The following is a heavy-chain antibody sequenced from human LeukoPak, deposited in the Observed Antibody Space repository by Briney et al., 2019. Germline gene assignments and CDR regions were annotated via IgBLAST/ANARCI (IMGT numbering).Heavy chain of an antibody. CDR1: GYTFTSYG. V-gene: IGHV1-18*01. J-gene: IGHJ4*02. CDR3: ARGAGYDFWSGYVPHYFDY. D-gene: IGHD3-3*01. Sequence: AASVKVSCKASGYTFTSYGISWVRQAPGQGLEWMGWIIACNGNTNYAQKLQGRVTMTTDTSTSTAYMELRSLRSDDTAVYYCARGAGYDFWSGYVPHYFDYWGQGTLVTVSS. CDR2: IIACNGNT.